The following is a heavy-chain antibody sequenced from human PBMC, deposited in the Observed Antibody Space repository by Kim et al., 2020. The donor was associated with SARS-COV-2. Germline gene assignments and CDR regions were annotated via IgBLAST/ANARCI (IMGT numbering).Heavy chain of an antibody. CDR1: GFTFSSYA. D-gene: IGHD3-9*01. Sequence: GGSLRLSCAASGFTFSSYAMHWVRQAPGKGLEWVAVISYDGSNKYYADSVKGRFTISRDNSKNTLYLQMNSLRAEDTAVYYCARAGVLTGYYMIALYYYGMDVWGQGTTVTVSS. CDR3: ARAGVLTGYYMIALYYYGMDV. V-gene: IGHV3-30*04. CDR2: ISYDGSNK. J-gene: IGHJ6*02.